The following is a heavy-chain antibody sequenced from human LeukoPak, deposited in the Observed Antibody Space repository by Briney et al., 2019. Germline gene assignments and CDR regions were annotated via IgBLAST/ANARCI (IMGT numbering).Heavy chain of an antibody. CDR3: ARGFSGGSYEYFDY. J-gene: IGHJ4*02. CDR2: ISSNGGSK. V-gene: IGHV3-64*01. Sequence: GGSLRLSCAASGFTFSSYAMHWVRQAPGKGLEYVSAISSNGGSKYYANSVKGRFTISRDNSKNTLYLQMGSLRAEDRAMYYCARGFSGGSYEYFDYWGQGTLVTVSS. CDR1: GFTFSSYA. D-gene: IGHD1-26*01.